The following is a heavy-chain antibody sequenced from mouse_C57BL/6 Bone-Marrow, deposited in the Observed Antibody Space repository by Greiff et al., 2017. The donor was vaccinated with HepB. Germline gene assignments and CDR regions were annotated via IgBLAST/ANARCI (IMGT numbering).Heavy chain of an antibody. V-gene: IGHV5-4*03. CDR1: GFTFSSYA. CDR3: ARGRVFAY. J-gene: IGHJ3*01. CDR2: ISDGGSYT. Sequence: DVMLVESGGGLVKPGGSLKLSCAASGFTFSSYAMSWVRQTPEKRLEWVATISDGGSYTYYPDNVKGRFTISRDNAKNNLYLQMSHLKSEDTAMYYCARGRVFAYWGQGTLVTVSA.